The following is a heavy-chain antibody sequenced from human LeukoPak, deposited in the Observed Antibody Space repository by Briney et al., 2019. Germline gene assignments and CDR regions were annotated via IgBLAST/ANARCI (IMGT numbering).Heavy chain of an antibody. CDR3: ARQTPNQYGMDV. D-gene: IGHD2-15*01. Sequence: GESLQISCKGFEYSFTSYWIGWVRPMPGKGPEWMGIIHPGDSNIRYSPSFQGQITISADKSISTAYLQWSSLKASDTAMYYCARQTPNQYGMDVWGTGTTVTVSS. CDR2: IHPGDSNI. CDR1: EYSFTSYW. V-gene: IGHV5-51*01. J-gene: IGHJ6*04.